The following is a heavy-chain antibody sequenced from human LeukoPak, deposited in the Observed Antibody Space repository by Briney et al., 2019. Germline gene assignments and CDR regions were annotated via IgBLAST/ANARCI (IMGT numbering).Heavy chain of an antibody. CDR3: ARDLGDSSGYYHTASDY. CDR1: GFTFSSYW. D-gene: IGHD3-22*01. V-gene: IGHV3-7*01. Sequence: GGSLRLSCAASGFTFSSYWMSWVRQAPGKGLEWVANIKQDGSEKYYVDSVKGRFTISRDNAKNSLYLQMNSLRAEDTAVYYCARDLGDSSGYYHTASDYWGQGTLVTVSS. CDR2: IKQDGSEK. J-gene: IGHJ4*02.